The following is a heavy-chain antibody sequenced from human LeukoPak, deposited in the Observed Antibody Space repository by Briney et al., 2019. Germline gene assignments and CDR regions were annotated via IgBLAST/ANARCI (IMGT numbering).Heavy chain of an antibody. D-gene: IGHD3-3*01. CDR1: GYTFTSYA. J-gene: IGHJ4*02. CDR3: AKYFDFWSGFYSFDY. V-gene: IGHV7-4-1*02. CDR2: INTNTGNP. Sequence: ASVKVSCKASGYTFTSYAMNWVRQAPGQGLEWMGWINTNTGNPTYAQGFTGRFVFSLDTSVSTAYLQISSLKTDDTAIYYCAKYFDFWSGFYSFDYWGQGTLITVSS.